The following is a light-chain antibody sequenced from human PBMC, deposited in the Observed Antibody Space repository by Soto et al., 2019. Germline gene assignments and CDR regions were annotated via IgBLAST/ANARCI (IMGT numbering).Light chain of an antibody. CDR3: SSYTSSTPFYV. J-gene: IGLJ1*01. Sequence: QSALTQPASVSGSPGQSITISCTGTSSDIGGYYYVSWYEHHPGKAPKLMIYQVSNRPSGVSTRFSGSKSGNTASLTISGLQAEDEADYYCSSYTSSTPFYVFGTGTKLTVL. V-gene: IGLV2-14*01. CDR2: QVS. CDR1: SSDIGGYYY.